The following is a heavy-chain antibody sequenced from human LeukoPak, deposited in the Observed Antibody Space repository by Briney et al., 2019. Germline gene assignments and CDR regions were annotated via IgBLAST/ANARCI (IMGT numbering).Heavy chain of an antibody. Sequence: GGSLRLSCAVSGFTVYSKYMSWVRQAPGKGLEWVSTIYSGGSTYSADSVKGRFTISRDNSKNTLYLQMNSLRAEDTAVYYCARDITGTTDPFDYWGQGTLVTVSS. V-gene: IGHV3-66*01. D-gene: IGHD1-7*01. CDR2: IYSGGST. J-gene: IGHJ4*02. CDR1: GFTVYSKY. CDR3: ARDITGTTDPFDY.